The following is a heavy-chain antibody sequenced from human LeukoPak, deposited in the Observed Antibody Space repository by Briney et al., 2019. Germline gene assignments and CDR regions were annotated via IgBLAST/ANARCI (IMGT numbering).Heavy chain of an antibody. CDR3: ARVGRDGYNYDPFDY. CDR1: GGTFSNYA. J-gene: IGHJ4*02. V-gene: IGHV1-69*13. D-gene: IGHD5-24*01. CDR2: IIPIFGTA. Sequence: GASVKVSCKASGGTFSNYAISWVRQAPGQGLEWMGGIIPIFGTAHYAQKFQGRVTITADESTSTAYMELSSLRSEDTAVYYCARVGRDGYNYDPFDYWGQGTLVTVSS.